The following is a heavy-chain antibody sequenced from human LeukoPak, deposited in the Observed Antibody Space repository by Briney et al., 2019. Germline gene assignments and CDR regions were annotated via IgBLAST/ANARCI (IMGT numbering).Heavy chain of an antibody. CDR2: ISYDGSNK. Sequence: GRSLRLSCAASGFTFSSYAMHWVRQAPGKGLEWVAVISYDGSNKYYADSVKGRFTISRDNSKNTLYLQMNSLRAEDTAVYYCAKDTLGRTFDYWGQGTLVTVSS. V-gene: IGHV3-30-3*01. J-gene: IGHJ4*02. CDR3: AKDTLGRTFDY. CDR1: GFTFSSYA.